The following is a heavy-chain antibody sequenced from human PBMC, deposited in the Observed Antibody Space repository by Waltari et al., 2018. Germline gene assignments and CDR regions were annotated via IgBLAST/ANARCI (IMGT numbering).Heavy chain of an antibody. J-gene: IGHJ4*02. CDR2: INHSGST. D-gene: IGHD6-13*01. CDR1: GGSFSGYY. Sequence: QVQLQQWGAGLLKPSETLSLTCAVYGGSFSGYYWSWIRQPPGKGLEWIGEINHSGSTNDNPSLKSRVTISVDTSKNQFSLKLSSVTAADTAVYYCARCSVRSYYIKYSSSLNYFDYWGQGTLVTVSS. CDR3: ARCSVRSYYIKYSSSLNYFDY. V-gene: IGHV4-34*01.